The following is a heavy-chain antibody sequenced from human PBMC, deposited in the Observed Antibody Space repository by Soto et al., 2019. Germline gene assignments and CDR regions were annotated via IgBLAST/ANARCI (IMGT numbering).Heavy chain of an antibody. CDR1: GGSISSGGYY. CDR2: IYYSGST. CDR3: ARVASKGSWFDP. Sequence: LSLTCTVSGGSISSGGYYWSWIRQHPGKGLEWIGYIYYSGSTYYNPSLKSRVTISVDTSKSQFSLKLSSVTAADTAVYYCARVASKGSWFDPWGQGTLVTVSS. J-gene: IGHJ5*02. D-gene: IGHD1-26*01. V-gene: IGHV4-31*03.